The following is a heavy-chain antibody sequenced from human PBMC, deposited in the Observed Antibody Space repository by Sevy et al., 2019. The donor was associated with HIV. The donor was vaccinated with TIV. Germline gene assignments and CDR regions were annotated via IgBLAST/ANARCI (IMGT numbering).Heavy chain of an antibody. Sequence: GGSLRLSCAASGFTFSSYAMSWVRRAPGKGLEWVSAISGSGGSTYYADSVKGRLTISRDNSKNTMYLQMKSLRAEDTAVYYCAKEQQLVLDSNYYYYMDVWGKGTTVTVSS. J-gene: IGHJ6*03. D-gene: IGHD6-13*01. CDR2: ISGSGGST. V-gene: IGHV3-23*01. CDR1: GFTFSSYA. CDR3: AKEQQLVLDSNYYYYMDV.